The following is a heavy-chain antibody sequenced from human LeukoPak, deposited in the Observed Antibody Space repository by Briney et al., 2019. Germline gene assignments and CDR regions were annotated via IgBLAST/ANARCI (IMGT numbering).Heavy chain of an antibody. CDR1: GGSISSYY. J-gene: IGHJ4*02. CDR3: ARSAVLVTGFDY. D-gene: IGHD2-21*02. CDR2: IYYSGST. V-gene: IGHV4-59*01. Sequence: SETLSLTCTVSGGSISSYYWSWIRQPPGKGLEWIGYIYYSGSTNYNPSLKSRVTISVDTSKNQFSLKLSSVTAADTAVYYCARSAVLVTGFDYWGQGTLVTVSS.